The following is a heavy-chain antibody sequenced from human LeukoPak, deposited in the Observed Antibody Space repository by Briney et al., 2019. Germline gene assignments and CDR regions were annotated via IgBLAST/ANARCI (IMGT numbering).Heavy chain of an antibody. J-gene: IGHJ4*02. CDR2: ISYDGSNK. CDR1: GFTFSSYA. Sequence: PGRSLRLSCAASGFTFSSYAMHWVRQAPGKGLEWVAVISYDGSNKYYADSVKGRFTISRDNSKNTLYLQMNSLRAEDTAVYYCAKDKEYYYDSSGYYLDYWGQGTLVTVSS. CDR3: AKDKEYYYDSSGYYLDY. V-gene: IGHV3-30-3*01. D-gene: IGHD3-22*01.